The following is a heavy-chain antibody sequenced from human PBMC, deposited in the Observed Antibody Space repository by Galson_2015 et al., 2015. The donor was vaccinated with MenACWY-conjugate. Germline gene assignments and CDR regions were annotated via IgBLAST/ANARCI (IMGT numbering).Heavy chain of an antibody. V-gene: IGHV3-74*01. D-gene: IGHD3-16*01. CDR3: AKTRGASFCFYA. J-gene: IGHJ1*01. CDR2: NNPGGSST. Sequence: SLRLSCAASGFIFNTYWMHWVRHAPGKGLVWVSRNNPGGSSTTYADSVKDRFTISRDNAKNTLYLQMNSLRPDDTAVFYCAKTRGASFCFYAWGQGTLVTVSA. CDR1: GFIFNTYW.